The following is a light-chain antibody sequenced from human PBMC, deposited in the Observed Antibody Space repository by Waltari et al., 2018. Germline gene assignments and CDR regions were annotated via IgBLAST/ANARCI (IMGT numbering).Light chain of an antibody. CDR1: QSLLHSNGYNY. V-gene: IGKV2-28*01. CDR2: LGS. Sequence: DIVMTQSPLSLPVTPGEPASISCRSSQSLLHSNGYNYLGWYLQKPGQSPQLLIYLGSNRASGVPDRFSGSGSGTDFTLKINRVEAEDVGVYYCMQALQTPVTFGQGTKVEIK. CDR3: MQALQTPVT. J-gene: IGKJ1*01.